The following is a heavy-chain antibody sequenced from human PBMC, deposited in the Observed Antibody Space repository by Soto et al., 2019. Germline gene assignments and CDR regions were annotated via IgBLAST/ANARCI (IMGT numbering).Heavy chain of an antibody. CDR1: GFSLSTSGMC. D-gene: IGHD3-16*02. V-gene: IGHV2-70*01. J-gene: IGHJ4*02. CDR2: IDWDDDK. CDR3: ARLSYRSFNFGY. Sequence: SGPTLVNPTQTLTLTCTFSGFSLSTSGMCVSWLRQPPGKALEWLALIDWDDDKYYSTSLKTRLTISKDTSKNQVVLTVINMDPVDTATYFCARLSYRSFNFGYWGQGTLVTVSS.